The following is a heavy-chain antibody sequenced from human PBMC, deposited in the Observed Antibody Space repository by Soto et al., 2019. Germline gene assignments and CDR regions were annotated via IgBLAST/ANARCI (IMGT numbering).Heavy chain of an antibody. Sequence: ELQLLESGGGLVQPGGSLRLSCAASGFTFSSYAMSWVRQAPGKGLEWVSAISGSGGSTYYADSVKGRFTISRDNSKNSLYLQMNSLRAEDTAVYYCAKDSTVTTSWYRLDYYGMDVWGQGTTVTVSS. V-gene: IGHV3-23*01. D-gene: IGHD4-17*01. J-gene: IGHJ6*02. CDR3: AKDSTVTTSWYRLDYYGMDV. CDR2: ISGSGGST. CDR1: GFTFSSYA.